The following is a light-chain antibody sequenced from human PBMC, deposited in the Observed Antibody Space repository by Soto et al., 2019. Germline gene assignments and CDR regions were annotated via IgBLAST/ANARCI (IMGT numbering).Light chain of an antibody. CDR3: SSYTSGSTLVA. V-gene: IGLV2-14*01. CDR1: NSDIGGYNY. CDR2: EVS. J-gene: IGLJ2*01. Sequence: QSALTQPASVSGSPGQSITISCIGTNSDIGGYNYVSWYQHHPGKAPKVMIYEVSNRPSGVSNRFSGSKSGNTASLTISGLQAEDEADYCCSSYTSGSTLVAFRGGTKLTVL.